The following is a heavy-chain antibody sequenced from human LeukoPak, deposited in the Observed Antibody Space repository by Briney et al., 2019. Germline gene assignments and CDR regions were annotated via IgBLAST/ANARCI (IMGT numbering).Heavy chain of an antibody. J-gene: IGHJ4*02. Sequence: GGSLRLSCAASGFTSSDYYMSWIRQAPGKGLEWVSYISSSGSTIYYADSVKGRFTISRDNAKNSLYLQMNSLRAEDTAVYYCARGLSSGWYVIDYWGQGTLVTVSS. CDR1: GFTSSDYY. D-gene: IGHD6-19*01. CDR2: ISSSGSTI. CDR3: ARGLSSGWYVIDY. V-gene: IGHV3-11*01.